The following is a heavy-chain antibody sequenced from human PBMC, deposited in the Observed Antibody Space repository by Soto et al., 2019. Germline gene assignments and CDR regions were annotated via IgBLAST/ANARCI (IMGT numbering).Heavy chain of an antibody. V-gene: IGHV4-59*01. CDR1: GGTISGDH. J-gene: IGHJ3*02. Sequence: SETLSLTCTVSGGTISGDHWNWLRQPPGKGLEWIAYVSTSGSTKYSPSLKSRVTISIDTTKNQFSLRLSSVTAADTAVYYCDSGFYDSRGYSEAFDIWGQGTKVTVS. CDR2: VSTSGST. CDR3: DSGFYDSRGYSEAFDI. D-gene: IGHD3-22*01.